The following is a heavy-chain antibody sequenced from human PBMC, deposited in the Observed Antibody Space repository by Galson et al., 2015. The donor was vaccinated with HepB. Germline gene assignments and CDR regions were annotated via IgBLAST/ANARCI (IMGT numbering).Heavy chain of an antibody. CDR3: ARVVADCSSTSCYYYGMDV. J-gene: IGHJ6*02. D-gene: IGHD2-2*01. V-gene: IGHV1-18*04. Sequence: SVKVSCKASGYTFTSYGISWVRQAPGQGLEWMGWISAYNGNTNYAQKLQGRVTMTTDTSTSTAYMELRSLRSDDTAVYYCARVVADCSSTSCYYYGMDVWGQGTTVTVSS. CDR1: GYTFTSYG. CDR2: ISAYNGNT.